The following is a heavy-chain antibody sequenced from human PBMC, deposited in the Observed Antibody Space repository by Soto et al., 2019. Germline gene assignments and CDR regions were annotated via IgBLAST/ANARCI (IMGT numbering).Heavy chain of an antibody. D-gene: IGHD2-15*01. Sequence: QVQLVQSGAEVKKPGSSVKVSCKASGGTFSSYAISWVRQAPGQGLEWMGGIIPIFGTANYAQKFQGRVTISEDESTSTAYMELSSLRSEDTAVYYCASTYCSGGSCYSLYYYYGMDVWGQGTTVTVSS. V-gene: IGHV1-69*01. CDR3: ASTYCSGGSCYSLYYYYGMDV. J-gene: IGHJ6*02. CDR2: IIPIFGTA. CDR1: GGTFSSYA.